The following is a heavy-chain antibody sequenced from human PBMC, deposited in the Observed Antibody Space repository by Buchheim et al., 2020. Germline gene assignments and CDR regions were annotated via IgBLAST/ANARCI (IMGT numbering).Heavy chain of an antibody. V-gene: IGHV4-30-2*01. CDR1: GGSISSGGYS. CDR2: IYHSGST. CDR3: ARGVTGYCSSTSCPTYYFDY. J-gene: IGHJ4*02. Sequence: QLQLQESGSGLVKPSQTLSLTCAVSGGSISSGGYSWSWIRQPPGKGLEWIGYIYHSGSTYYNPSLQSRVTISVDRSKNQFSLKLSSVTAADTAVYYCARGVTGYCSSTSCPTYYFDYWGQGTL. D-gene: IGHD2-2*01.